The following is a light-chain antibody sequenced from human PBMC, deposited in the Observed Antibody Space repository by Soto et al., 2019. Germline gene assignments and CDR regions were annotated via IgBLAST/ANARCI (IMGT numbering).Light chain of an antibody. CDR3: QVYDHSTWT. CDR1: QTISSW. J-gene: IGKJ1*01. V-gene: IGKV1-5*03. Sequence: DIYMTQSPSTLSGSVGYRVTITCLGSQTISSWLAWYQQKAGKAPKLMIYKASTLKSGVPSRFSGSGSGKEFTITIGSLPPDDFAPYYCQVYDHSTWTFGQGTQVDIK. CDR2: KAS.